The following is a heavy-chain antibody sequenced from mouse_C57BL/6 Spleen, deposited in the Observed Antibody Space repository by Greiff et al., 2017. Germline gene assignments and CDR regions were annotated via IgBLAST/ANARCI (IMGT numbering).Heavy chain of an antibody. CDR2: INPSTGGT. J-gene: IGHJ2*01. CDR1: GYSFTGYY. CDR3: ARGNYYGSDFDY. Sequence: EVQLQQPGPELVKPGASVKISCKASGYSFTGYYMNWVKQSPEKSLEWIGEINPSTGGTTYNQKFKAKATLTVDKSSSTAYMQLKSLTSEDSAVYYCARGNYYGSDFDYWGQGTTLTVSS. V-gene: IGHV1-42*01. D-gene: IGHD1-1*01.